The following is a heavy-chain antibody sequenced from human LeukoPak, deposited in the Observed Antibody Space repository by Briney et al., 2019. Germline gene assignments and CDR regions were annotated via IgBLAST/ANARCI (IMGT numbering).Heavy chain of an antibody. CDR2: ISAYNGNT. CDR3: ARVATVSQWELLFLYPGYYFDY. Sequence: VASVNVSCTASGYTFTSYGISWVRQAPGQGLEWMGWISAYNGNTNYAQKLQGRVTMTTDTSTSTAYMELRSLRSDDTAVYYCARVATVSQWELLFLYPGYYFDYWGQGTLVTVSS. CDR1: GYTFTSYG. J-gene: IGHJ4*02. D-gene: IGHD1-26*01. V-gene: IGHV1-18*01.